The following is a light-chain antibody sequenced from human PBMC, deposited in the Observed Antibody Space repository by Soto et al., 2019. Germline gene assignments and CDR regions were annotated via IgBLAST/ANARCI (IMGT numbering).Light chain of an antibody. Sequence: EIVLTQSPGTLSLSPGERATLSCRASQSVSSSFLAWYQQKPGQAPRLLIYGASSRATGIPDRFSGSGSGTDFTLTISRLEPEDVAVYYCQQYGSSPLTFG. J-gene: IGKJ3*01. CDR2: GAS. CDR1: QSVSSSF. CDR3: QQYGSSPLT. V-gene: IGKV3-20*01.